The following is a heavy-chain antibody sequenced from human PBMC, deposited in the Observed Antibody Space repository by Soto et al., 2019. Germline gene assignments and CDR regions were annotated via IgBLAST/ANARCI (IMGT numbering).Heavy chain of an antibody. CDR2: IYHSGST. CDR3: AGVAGVVTAGGYFDY. CDR1: SGSISSSNW. V-gene: IGHV4-4*02. Sequence: QVQLQESGPGLVKPSGTLSLTCAVSSGSISSSNWWSWVRQPPGKGLEWIGEIYHSGSTNYNPSLKGRVTISVAKSKTQFSLKLSSVTAADTAVYYCAGVAGVVTAGGYFDYWGQGTLVTVSS. D-gene: IGHD6-13*01. J-gene: IGHJ4*02.